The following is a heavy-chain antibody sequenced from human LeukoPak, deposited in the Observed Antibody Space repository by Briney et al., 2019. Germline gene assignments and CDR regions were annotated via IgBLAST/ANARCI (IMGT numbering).Heavy chain of an antibody. Sequence: ASVKVSCKSSGYTFTCYYMHWVRQAPGQGLEWMGWINPNRGCTNYVQRFRGRVTMTRDTSISTAYMELSRLRSDDTAVYYCARDTAPYGDYRLGDYWGQGTLVTVSS. D-gene: IGHD4-17*01. CDR3: ARDTAPYGDYRLGDY. V-gene: IGHV1-2*02. CDR1: GYTFTCYY. J-gene: IGHJ4*02. CDR2: INPNRGCT.